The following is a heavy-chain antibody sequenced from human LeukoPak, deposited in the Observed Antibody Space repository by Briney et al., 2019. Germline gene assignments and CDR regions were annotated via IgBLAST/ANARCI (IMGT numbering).Heavy chain of an antibody. Sequence: PSETLSLTCTVSGGSISGSSYYWGWIRQPPGKGLEWIGSIYYSGSTYYNPSLKSRVTISVDTSKNQFSLKLSSVTAADTAVYYCARIYCSGTSCYLPFDYWGQGTLVTVSS. CDR3: ARIYCSGTSCYLPFDY. CDR2: IYYSGST. V-gene: IGHV4-39*01. CDR1: GGSISGSSYY. D-gene: IGHD2-2*01. J-gene: IGHJ4*02.